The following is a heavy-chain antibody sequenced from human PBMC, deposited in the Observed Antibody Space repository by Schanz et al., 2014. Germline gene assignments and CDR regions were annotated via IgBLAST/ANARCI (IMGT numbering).Heavy chain of an antibody. CDR2: IIPILGIA. CDR3: ARDFSAYVGNYFDY. CDR1: GGTFSSYT. D-gene: IGHD5-12*01. J-gene: IGHJ4*02. V-gene: IGHV1-69*08. Sequence: QVQLVQSEAEVKKPGSSVKVSCKASGGTFSSYTISWVRQAPGQGLEWMGRIIPILGIANYAQKFQGRVTITADRSTSTAYMELSSLRFDDTAVYYCARDFSAYVGNYFDYWGQGTLVTVSS.